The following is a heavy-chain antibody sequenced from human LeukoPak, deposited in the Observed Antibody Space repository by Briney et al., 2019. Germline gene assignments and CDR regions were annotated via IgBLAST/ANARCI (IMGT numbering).Heavy chain of an antibody. CDR3: ARAKGIAAAVLDY. Sequence: GGSLRLSCAASGFTFSSYAMHWVRQAPGKGLEWVAVISYDGSNKYYADSVKGRFTISRDNSKNTLYLQMNSLRAEDTAVYYCARAKGIAAAVLDYWGQGTLVTVSS. CDR2: ISYDGSNK. CDR1: GFTFSSYA. V-gene: IGHV3-30-3*01. J-gene: IGHJ4*02. D-gene: IGHD6-13*01.